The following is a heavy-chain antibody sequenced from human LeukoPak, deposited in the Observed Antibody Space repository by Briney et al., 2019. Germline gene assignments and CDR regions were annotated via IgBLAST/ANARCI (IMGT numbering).Heavy chain of an antibody. V-gene: IGHV4-34*01. J-gene: IGHJ4*02. CDR1: GGPFSGYY. D-gene: IGHD6-19*01. CDR3: ARPGIAVAGNSGDY. Sequence: PSETLSLTCAVYGGPFSGYYWSWLRQPPGKGLEGMGEINHSGSTNYNPSHKSRVTISVDPSKNQFSLKLSSVTAADTAVYYCARPGIAVAGNSGDYWGQGTLVTVSS. CDR2: INHSGST.